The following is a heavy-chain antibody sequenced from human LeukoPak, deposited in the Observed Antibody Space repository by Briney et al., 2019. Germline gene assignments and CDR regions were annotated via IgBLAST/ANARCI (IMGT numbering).Heavy chain of an antibody. V-gene: IGHV4-4*07. CDR3: ARKDGDY. J-gene: IGHJ4*02. D-gene: IGHD6-6*01. CDR1: GASITSFH. CDR2: IYSSGST. Sequence: SETLSLTCTVSGASITSFHWTWIRQPAGKGLEWIGLIYSSGSTIYNPSLQSRVAMSVDMTKNQLSLKLSSVTAADTAMYYCARKDGDYRGQGTLVTVSS.